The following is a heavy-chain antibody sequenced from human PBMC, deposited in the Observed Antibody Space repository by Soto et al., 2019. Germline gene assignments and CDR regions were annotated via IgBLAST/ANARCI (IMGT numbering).Heavy chain of an antibody. V-gene: IGHV3-23*01. Sequence: EVQLLESGGALVQPGGSLTLSCVASGFTFNNYAMSWVRQAPGKGLEWVSAISGGGGSIYYVDSVKGRFTISRDNSKNTLYLQLNSLRAEDTAIYFCAKDPPTSSVWSRYFDSWGQGTLVTVSS. J-gene: IGHJ4*02. CDR3: AKDPPTSSVWSRYFDS. CDR2: ISGGGGSI. CDR1: GFTFNNYA. D-gene: IGHD6-19*01.